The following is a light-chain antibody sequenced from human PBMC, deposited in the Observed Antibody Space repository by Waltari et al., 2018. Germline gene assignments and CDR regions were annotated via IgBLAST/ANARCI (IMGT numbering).Light chain of an antibody. V-gene: IGLV1-47*01. CDR2: TDN. CDR1: SSNIGSNY. CDR3: AAWDDSLTGRV. Sequence: QSVLTQPSSASGTPGQRVTISCSGSSSNIGSNYVYWYQQLPGTAPKLLIHTDNRRPSGFPDRFSASKSGASASLAISGLRSDDEAEYYCAAWDDSLTGRVFGGGTKLTVL. J-gene: IGLJ3*02.